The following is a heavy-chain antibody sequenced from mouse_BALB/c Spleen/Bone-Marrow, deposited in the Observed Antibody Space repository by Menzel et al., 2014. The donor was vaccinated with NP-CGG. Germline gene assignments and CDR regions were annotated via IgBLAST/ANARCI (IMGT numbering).Heavy chain of an antibody. CDR1: GFNIKDTY. Sequence: EVQLVESGAELVKPGASVKLSCTASGFNIKDTYMHWVKQRPEQGLEWIGRIDPANGNTKYDPKFQGKATITADTSSNTADLQLSSLTSEDTAVYYCARWGKRGRGYFDVWGAGTTVTVSS. CDR3: ARWGKRGRGYFDV. CDR2: IDPANGNT. D-gene: IGHD4-1*01. J-gene: IGHJ1*01. V-gene: IGHV14-3*02.